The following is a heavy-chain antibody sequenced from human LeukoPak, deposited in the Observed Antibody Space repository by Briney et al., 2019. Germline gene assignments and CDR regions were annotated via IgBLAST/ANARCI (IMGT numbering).Heavy chain of an antibody. CDR1: GGSISSSNW. CDR3: ARGDSYGPPGDFDY. CDR2: ISYSGTT. D-gene: IGHD5-18*01. J-gene: IGHJ4*02. Sequence: PSGTLSLTCAVSGGSISSSNWWSWERHPPGEGLEYIGEISYSGTTHYNPSFKRRVTISVDKSKNKFSLKMRSVTAADSAVYYCARGDSYGPPGDFDYCGQGTLVTVSS. V-gene: IGHV4-4*02.